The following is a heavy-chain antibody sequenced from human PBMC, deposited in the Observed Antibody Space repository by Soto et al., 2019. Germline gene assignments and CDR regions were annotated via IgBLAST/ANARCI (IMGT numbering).Heavy chain of an antibody. J-gene: IGHJ5*02. CDR3: AKGEGRLT. CDR1: GFTFSSYA. Sequence: GGSLRLSCAASGFTFSSYAMNWVRQAPGKGLEWVSSISGSGGSTYYADSVKGRFTISRDNSKNTLFLQMNSLRVEDTVVYHCAKGEGRLTWGQGTLVTVSS. V-gene: IGHV3-23*01. CDR2: ISGSGGST.